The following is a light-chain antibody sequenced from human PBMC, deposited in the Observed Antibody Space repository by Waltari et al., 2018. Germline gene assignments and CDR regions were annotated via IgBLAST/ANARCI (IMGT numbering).Light chain of an antibody. CDR3: SSYTSSSTLA. CDR1: SGDVGGYKY. V-gene: IGLV2-14*03. CDR2: DVT. Sequence: QSALTQPASVSGSPGQSITISCTGTSGDVGGYKYVSWYQQQPGKAPKLMIYDVTNRPSGVSNRFSGSKSGNTASLTISGLQAEDEADYYCSSYTSSSTLAFGGGTKLTVL. J-gene: IGLJ2*01.